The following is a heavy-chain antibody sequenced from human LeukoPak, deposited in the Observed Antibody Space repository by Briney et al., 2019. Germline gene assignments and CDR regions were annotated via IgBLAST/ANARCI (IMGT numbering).Heavy chain of an antibody. Sequence: SQTLSLTCTVSGGSISSGDYYWSWIRQPPGKGLEWIGYIYYSGSTYYNPSLKSRVTISVDTSKNQFPLKLSSVTAADTAVYYCARDRGYCSSTSCYRDFDYWGQGTLVTVSS. J-gene: IGHJ4*02. CDR1: GGSISSGDYY. CDR2: IYYSGST. D-gene: IGHD2-2*01. V-gene: IGHV4-30-4*08. CDR3: ARDRGYCSSTSCYRDFDY.